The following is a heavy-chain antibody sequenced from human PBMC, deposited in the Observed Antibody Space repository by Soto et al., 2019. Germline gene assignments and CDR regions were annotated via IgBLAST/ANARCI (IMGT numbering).Heavy chain of an antibody. CDR1: GGTFSSYA. CDR2: IIPIFGTA. Sequence: VASVKVSCKASGGTFSSYAISWVRQAPGQGLEWMGGIIPIFGTANYAQKFQGRVTITADESTSTAYMELSSLRSEDTAVYYCASFAKTPYSAAGTRNYYFEYWGQGTLVTVPS. J-gene: IGHJ4*02. V-gene: IGHV1-69*13. D-gene: IGHD6-13*01. CDR3: ASFAKTPYSAAGTRNYYFEY.